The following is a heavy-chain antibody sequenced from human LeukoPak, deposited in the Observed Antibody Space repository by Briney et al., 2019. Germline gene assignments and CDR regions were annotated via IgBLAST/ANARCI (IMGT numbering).Heavy chain of an antibody. D-gene: IGHD1/OR15-1a*01. CDR2: IYYSGST. CDR3: ATEQDPANWFDP. V-gene: IGHV4-39*07. J-gene: IGHJ5*02. CDR1: GGSISSSSYY. Sequence: TPSETLSLTCTVSGGSISSSSYYWGWIRQPPGKGLEWIGSIYYSGSTYYNPSLKSRVTISVDTSKNQFSLKLSSVTAADTAVYYCATEQDPANWFDPWGQGTLVTVSS.